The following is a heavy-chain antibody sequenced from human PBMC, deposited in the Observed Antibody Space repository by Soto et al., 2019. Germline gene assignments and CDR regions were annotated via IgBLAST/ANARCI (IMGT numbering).Heavy chain of an antibody. CDR3: ARGDYYDTSGPFSDAFDI. V-gene: IGHV3-7*04. CDR1: GFTFSTYW. J-gene: IGHJ3*02. D-gene: IGHD3-22*01. CDR2: IKPDGSEE. Sequence: GGSLRLSCVASGFTFSTYWMSWVRQAPGKGLEWVGNIKPDGSEEYYVDSVKGRFTISRDNAKNSLYLQMNSLRAEDTAVYFCARGDYYDTSGPFSDAFDIWGQGTMVPSPQ.